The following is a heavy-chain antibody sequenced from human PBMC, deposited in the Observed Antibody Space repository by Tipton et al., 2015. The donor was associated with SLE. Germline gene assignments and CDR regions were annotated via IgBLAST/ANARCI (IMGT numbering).Heavy chain of an antibody. D-gene: IGHD6-13*01. Sequence: SLRLSCAASGFIFSFDWMTWVRQAPGRGLEWVANINTDGSEKYYVDSVKGRFTISRDNAKNSLDLQMNSLRVEDTAVYYCTRGGRTSSWYWRDWGQGTVVTVSS. J-gene: IGHJ4*02. CDR2: INTDGSEK. CDR3: TRGGRTSSWYWRD. V-gene: IGHV3-7*01. CDR1: GFIFSFDW.